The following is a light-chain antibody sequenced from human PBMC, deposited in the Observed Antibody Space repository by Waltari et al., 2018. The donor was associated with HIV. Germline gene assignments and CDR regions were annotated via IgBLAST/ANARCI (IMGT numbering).Light chain of an antibody. Sequence: EIVLTQSPATLSLSPGERANLSCRASQSVTNSLAWYQQKPGQTPRLLIYDTSNRATGIPARFSGSGSGTDFSLTISSPEPDDFAVYYCQWRTKWRPGTFGQGTRLEIK. CDR3: QWRTKWRPGT. J-gene: IGKJ5*01. V-gene: IGKV3-11*01. CDR2: DTS. CDR1: QSVTNS.